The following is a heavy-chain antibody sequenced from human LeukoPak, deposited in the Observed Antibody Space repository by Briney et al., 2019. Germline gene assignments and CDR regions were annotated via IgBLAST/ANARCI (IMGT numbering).Heavy chain of an antibody. CDR2: ISDDVRNK. CDR3: AREYCDFLSGYGADYYYYCMDV. J-gene: IGHJ6*02. D-gene: IGHD3-3*01. CDR1: GFTLSRYA. Sequence: GGSLSLSCAPSGFTLSRYAMHWGRQAPGKGVRWEAVISDDVRNKYYADYVKGRFTTARDNSKNTLYLQMNSLRAEDTAVYYCAREYCDFLSGYGADYYYYCMDVGGQGTTVTVSS. V-gene: IGHV3-30*04.